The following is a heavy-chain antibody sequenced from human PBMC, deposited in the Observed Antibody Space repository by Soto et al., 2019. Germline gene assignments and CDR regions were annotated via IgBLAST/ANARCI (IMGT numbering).Heavy chain of an antibody. CDR1: GYTLTNYY. J-gene: IGHJ4*02. D-gene: IGHD2-2*03. CDR3: ACNFGYCSSTSCSDY. V-gene: IGHV1-46*01. Sequence: QVQLVQSGAELKKPGASVKVSCKASGYTLTNYYVHWVRQAPGQGLEWMGIINPRGGSTSYAQKFHGRVTMTRDTSTNTVYMELNSLRTEDTAVYYCACNFGYCSSTSCSDYWGQGTLVTVSS. CDR2: INPRGGST.